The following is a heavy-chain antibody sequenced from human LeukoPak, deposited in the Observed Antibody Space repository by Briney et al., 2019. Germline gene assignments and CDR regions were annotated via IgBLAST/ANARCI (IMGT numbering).Heavy chain of an antibody. Sequence: PSETLSLTCTVSGGSVSSGSYYWSWIRQPPGKGLEWIGYIYYSGSTNYNPSLKSRVTISVDTSKNQFSLKLSSVTAADTAVYYCAGDPELYCSGGSCYSAWGQGTLVTVSS. CDR1: GGSVSSGSYY. D-gene: IGHD2-15*01. CDR3: AGDPELYCSGGSCYSA. V-gene: IGHV4-61*01. J-gene: IGHJ5*02. CDR2: IYYSGST.